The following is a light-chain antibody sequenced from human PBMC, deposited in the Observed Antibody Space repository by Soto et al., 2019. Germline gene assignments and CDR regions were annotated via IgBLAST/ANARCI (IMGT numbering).Light chain of an antibody. CDR3: CSYAGSSTYVV. J-gene: IGLJ2*01. CDR2: EGS. CDR1: SSDVGSYNL. Sequence: QSALTQPASVSGSPGQSITISCTGTSSDVGSYNLVSWYQQHPGKAPKLMIYEGSKRPSGVSNRFSGSKSGNTASLTLSGIQAEDEADYYCCSYAGSSTYVVFCGGTKLTVL. V-gene: IGLV2-23*01.